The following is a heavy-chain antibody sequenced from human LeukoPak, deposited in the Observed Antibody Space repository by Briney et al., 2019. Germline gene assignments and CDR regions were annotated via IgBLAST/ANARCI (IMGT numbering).Heavy chain of an antibody. CDR1: GFTFSSYS. CDR2: ISSSSSYI. CDR3: ARDRPIVATKRDWFDP. J-gene: IGHJ5*02. Sequence: GGSLRLSCAASGFTFSSYSMNWVRQAPGKGLEWVSSISSSSSYIYYAASVKGRFTISRDNAKNSPYLQMNSLRAEDTAVYYCARDRPIVATKRDWFDPWGQGTLVTVSS. V-gene: IGHV3-21*01. D-gene: IGHD5-12*01.